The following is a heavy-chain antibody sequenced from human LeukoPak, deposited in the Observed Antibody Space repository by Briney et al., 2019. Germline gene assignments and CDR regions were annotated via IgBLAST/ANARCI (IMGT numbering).Heavy chain of an antibody. Sequence: ASVKVSCKASGGTFSSYAISWVRQAPGQGLEWMGGIIPIFGTANYAQKFQGRVTITADESTSTAYMELSSLRSEDTAEYYCARERLAAPRDFDIWGQGTMVTVSS. CDR2: IIPIFGTA. D-gene: IGHD6-13*01. CDR1: GGTFSSYA. J-gene: IGHJ3*02. V-gene: IGHV1-69*13. CDR3: ARERLAAPRDFDI.